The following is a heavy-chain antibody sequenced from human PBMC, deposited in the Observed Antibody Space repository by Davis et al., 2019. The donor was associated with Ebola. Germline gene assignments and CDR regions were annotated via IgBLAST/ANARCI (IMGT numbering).Heavy chain of an antibody. Sequence: ASVTVSCKASGYTFTSYGISWVRQAPGQGLEWMGWISAYNGNTNYAQKLQGRVTMTTDTSTSTAYMELRSLRSDDTAVYYCARDLARLYYDFWSGGSYYYYYYMDVWGKGTTVTVSS. CDR2: ISAYNGNT. CDR1: GYTFTSYG. D-gene: IGHD3-3*01. V-gene: IGHV1-18*01. J-gene: IGHJ6*03. CDR3: ARDLARLYYDFWSGGSYYYYYYMDV.